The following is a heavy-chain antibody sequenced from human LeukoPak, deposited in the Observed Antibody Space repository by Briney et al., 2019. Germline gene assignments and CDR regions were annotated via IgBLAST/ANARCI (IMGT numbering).Heavy chain of an antibody. CDR3: ARGLPGYSGGDDAFDF. CDR2: IYYSGST. Sequence: SETLTLTCTVSGGSISSYYWTWIRQPPGKGLEWIGYIYYSGSTNYNPSLKSRVTISVDTSKNQFSLKLSSVTAADTAVYYCARGLPGYSGGDDAFDFWGQATVVTVS. V-gene: IGHV4-59*01. CDR1: GGSISSYY. J-gene: IGHJ3*01. D-gene: IGHD6-19*01.